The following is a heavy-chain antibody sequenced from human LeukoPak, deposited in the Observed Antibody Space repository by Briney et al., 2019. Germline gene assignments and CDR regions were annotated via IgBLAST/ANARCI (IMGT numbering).Heavy chain of an antibody. CDR2: IYYSGST. J-gene: IGHJ4*02. CDR1: GGSISSSSYY. Sequence: SETLSLTCTVSGGSISSSSYYWGWIRQPPGKGLEWIGSIYYSGSTYYNPSLKSRVTISVDTSKNQFSLKLSSVTAADTAVYYCAGEDTAMVKMDYWGQGTLVTVFS. CDR3: AGEDTAMVKMDY. D-gene: IGHD5-18*01. V-gene: IGHV4-39*01.